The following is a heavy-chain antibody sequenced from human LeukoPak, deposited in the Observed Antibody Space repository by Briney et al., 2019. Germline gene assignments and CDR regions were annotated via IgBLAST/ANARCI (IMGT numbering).Heavy chain of an antibody. V-gene: IGHV3-74*01. CDR1: GFTLSKHW. D-gene: IGHD1-26*01. Sequence: PGGSLRPSCAASGFTLSKHWMHWVRQAPGKGLVWVSRINSDETTLQYADSVKGRFTISRDTAKNTLYLQMNSLRAEDTAVYYCARVIVGGTGFDCWGQGTLVTVSS. CDR3: ARVIVGGTGFDC. J-gene: IGHJ4*02. CDR2: INSDETTL.